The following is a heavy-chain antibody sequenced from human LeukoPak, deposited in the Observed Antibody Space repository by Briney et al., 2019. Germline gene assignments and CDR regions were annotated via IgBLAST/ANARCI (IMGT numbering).Heavy chain of an antibody. J-gene: IGHJ4*02. Sequence: PSETLSLTCTVSFASISSGGYYWTWIRQHPEKGLEWIGYIFDSGNIYYNPSLKSRLTISVDTSENQFSLKLTSVTAADTAIYYCASSYNNSWYDYWGQGILVTVSS. CDR3: ASSYNNSWYDY. CDR2: IFDSGNI. D-gene: IGHD6-13*01. CDR1: FASISSGGYY. V-gene: IGHV4-31*03.